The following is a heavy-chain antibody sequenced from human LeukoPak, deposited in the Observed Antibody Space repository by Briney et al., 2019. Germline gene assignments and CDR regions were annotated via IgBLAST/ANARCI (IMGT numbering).Heavy chain of an antibody. CDR1: GFTFSSYS. Sequence: TGGSLRLSCAASGFTFSSYSMNWVRQAPGKGLEWVSSISSSSSYIYYADSVKGRFTISRDNAKNSLYLQMNSLRAEDTAVYYCAKEGLLWFGELFLDYWGQGTLVTVSS. CDR2: ISSSSSYI. CDR3: AKEGLLWFGELFLDY. J-gene: IGHJ4*02. D-gene: IGHD3-10*01. V-gene: IGHV3-21*01.